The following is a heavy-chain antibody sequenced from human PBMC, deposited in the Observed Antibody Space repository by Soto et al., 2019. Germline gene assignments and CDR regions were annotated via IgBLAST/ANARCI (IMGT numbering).Heavy chain of an antibody. V-gene: IGHV4-31*03. D-gene: IGHD2-15*01. CDR3: ARTVVAATLWFDP. CDR1: GGSISSGGYY. J-gene: IGHJ5*02. Sequence: QVQLQESGPGLVKPSQTLSLTCTVSGGSISSGGYYWSWIRQHPGKGLEWIGYIYYSGSTYYNPSLKSRVTIAVDTSKNQFSLKLSSVTAADTAVYYCARTVVAATLWFDPWGEGTLVTVSS. CDR2: IYYSGST.